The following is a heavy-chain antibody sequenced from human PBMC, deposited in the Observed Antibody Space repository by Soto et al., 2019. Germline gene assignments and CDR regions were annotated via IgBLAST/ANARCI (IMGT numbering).Heavy chain of an antibody. CDR2: FDPEDGET. J-gene: IGHJ4*02. Sequence: ASVKVSCKVSGYTLTELSMHWVRQAPGKGLEWMGGFDPEDGETIYAQKFQGRVTMTEDTSTDTAYMELSSLRSEDTAVYYCATVTRFFGGAPFDYWRQGTLVTVSS. CDR1: GYTLTELS. V-gene: IGHV1-24*01. CDR3: ATVTRFFGGAPFDY. D-gene: IGHD1-26*01.